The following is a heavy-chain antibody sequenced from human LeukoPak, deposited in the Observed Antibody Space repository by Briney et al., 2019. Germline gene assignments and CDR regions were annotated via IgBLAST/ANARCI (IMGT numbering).Heavy chain of an antibody. CDR2: IYTSGRT. V-gene: IGHV4-61*02. J-gene: IGHJ5*02. CDR1: GGSISSGGYY. CDR3: AREWAADYDLWTGWFDP. Sequence: PSGTLSLTCTVSGGSISSGGYYWSWIPQPAGEGLEWIGRIYTSGRTNYNPSLKRRVPISVATSKNQFSLKLSSVTAADTAVYYCAREWAADYDLWTGWFDPWGQGTLVTVSS. D-gene: IGHD3-3*01.